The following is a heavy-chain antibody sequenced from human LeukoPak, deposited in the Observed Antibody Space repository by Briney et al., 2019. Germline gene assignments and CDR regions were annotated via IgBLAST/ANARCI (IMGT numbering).Heavy chain of an antibody. Sequence: GGSLRLSCAASGFTFSSYEMNWVRQAPGKGLEWVSYIGSSDSTKYYADSVKGRFTISRDNAKNSLYLQMNSLRAEDTDTAVYYCARGAGYCSGGSCYNWEHYFEYWGQGTLVTVSS. D-gene: IGHD2-15*01. J-gene: IGHJ4*02. CDR2: IGSSDSTK. V-gene: IGHV3-48*03. CDR1: GFTFSSYE. CDR3: ARGAGYCSGGSCYNWEHYFEY.